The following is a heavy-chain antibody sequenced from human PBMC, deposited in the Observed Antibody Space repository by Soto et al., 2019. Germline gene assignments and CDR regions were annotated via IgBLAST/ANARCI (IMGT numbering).Heavy chain of an antibody. Sequence: SETLSLTCAVSGGSISSGGYSWSWIRQPPGKGLEWIGYIYHSGSTYYNPSLKSRVTISVDRSKNQFSLKLSSVTAADTAVYYGARVKSLRGYYYYGMDVWGQGTTVTVSS. CDR2: IYHSGST. CDR1: GGSISSGGYS. CDR3: ARVKSLRGYYYYGMDV. V-gene: IGHV4-30-2*01. J-gene: IGHJ6*02.